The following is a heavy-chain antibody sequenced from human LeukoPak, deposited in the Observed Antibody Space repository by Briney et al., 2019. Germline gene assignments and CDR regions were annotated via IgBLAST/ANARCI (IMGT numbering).Heavy chain of an antibody. V-gene: IGHV3-21*01. CDR2: ISSSSSYI. CDR1: GFTFSSYS. D-gene: IGHD3-9*01. Sequence: GGSLRLSCAASGFTFSSYSMNWVRQAPGKGLEWVSSISSSSSYIYYADSVKGRFTISRDNAKNSLYLQMNSLRAEDTAVYYCAREEHDILTGYPFLDYWGQGTLVTVSS. CDR3: AREEHDILTGYPFLDY. J-gene: IGHJ4*02.